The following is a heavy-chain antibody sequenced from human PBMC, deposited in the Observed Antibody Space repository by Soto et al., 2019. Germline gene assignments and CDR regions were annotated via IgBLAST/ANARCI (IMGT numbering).Heavy chain of an antibody. V-gene: IGHV1-46*01. CDR1: GYIFTSHY. CDR2: INPTGGST. D-gene: IGHD6-13*01. J-gene: IGHJ5*02. Sequence: ASVKVSCKASGYIFTSHYMHWVRQAPGQGLEWMGVINPTGGSTSYAQKFQGRVTMTRDTSTSTVYMELSSLRSEDTAVYYCARRGVRAAATNWFDPWGQGTLVTVSS. CDR3: ARRGVRAAATNWFDP.